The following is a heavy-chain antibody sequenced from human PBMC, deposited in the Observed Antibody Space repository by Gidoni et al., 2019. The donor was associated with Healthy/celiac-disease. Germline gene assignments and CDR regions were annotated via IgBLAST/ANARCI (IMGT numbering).Heavy chain of an antibody. D-gene: IGHD3-10*01. V-gene: IGHV3-23*01. CDR2: SSGSGRT. CDR3: ATGLVRGVID. Sequence: EVQLLESGGGLVQPGGSLRLSCAASGFTFSSYAMSWVRQAPGKGLEWVSASSGSGRTYYADSVKGRFTISRDNSKNTLYLQRNSLRAEDTAVYYCATGLVRGVIDWGQGTLVTVSS. CDR1: GFTFSSYA. J-gene: IGHJ4*02.